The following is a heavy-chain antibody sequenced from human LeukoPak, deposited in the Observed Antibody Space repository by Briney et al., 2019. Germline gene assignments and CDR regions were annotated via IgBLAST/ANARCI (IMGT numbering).Heavy chain of an antibody. J-gene: IGHJ4*02. CDR3: ARQSDYGDQIFDC. Sequence: SETLSLTCSVSGGSINTYYWTWIRQRPGKGLEWIGCVSSTGATNYNPSLKSRVTMSLDTSQEQFSLKVTSVTAADTALYYCARQSDYGDQIFDCWGQGILVTVSS. CDR2: VSSTGAT. CDR1: GGSINTYY. V-gene: IGHV4-59*08. D-gene: IGHD4-17*01.